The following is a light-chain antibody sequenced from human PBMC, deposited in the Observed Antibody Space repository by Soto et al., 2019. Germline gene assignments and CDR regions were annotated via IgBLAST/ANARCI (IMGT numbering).Light chain of an antibody. CDR3: AAWDDIVRGPM. J-gene: IGLJ3*02. V-gene: IGLV1-47*01. CDR2: RND. Sequence: QSVLTQPPSASGAPGQVVTLSCSGSTSNIGSNSVYWYQQLPGTAPRLVMYRNDQRPSGVPDRFTGSRSGASGSLTISGLRSEDEADYYCAAWDDIVRGPMFGGGTKVTVL. CDR1: TSNIGSNS.